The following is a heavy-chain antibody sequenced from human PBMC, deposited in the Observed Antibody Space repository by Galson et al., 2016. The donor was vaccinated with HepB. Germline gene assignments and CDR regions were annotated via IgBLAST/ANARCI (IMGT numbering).Heavy chain of an antibody. J-gene: IGHJ4*02. CDR3: AKGKGRYDNRSGWAYHFDY. V-gene: IGHV3-9*01. CDR1: GFTFDDYV. CDR2: INWNSGSI. D-gene: IGHD6-19*01. Sequence: SLRLSCAASGFTFDDYVMHWVRQAPGKGLEWVSGINWNSGSIDYAASVKGRFTVSRDNAKNSLYPQMNSLRADDTALYYCAKGKGRYDNRSGWAYHFDYWGQGTLVTVSS.